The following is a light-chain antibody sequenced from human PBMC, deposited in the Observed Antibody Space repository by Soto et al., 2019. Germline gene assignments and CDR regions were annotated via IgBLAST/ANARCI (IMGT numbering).Light chain of an antibody. CDR1: QSIATL. CDR3: HQYDGSPIT. J-gene: IGKJ5*01. V-gene: IGKV3-20*01. CDR2: GAS. Sequence: TQSPAILSVSPGERVTLSCRASQSIATLLAWYQQKPGQAPRLLIYGASSRATGIPDRFSGGGSGTDFTLTISRLEPEDFALYICHQYDGSPITFGQGTRLEIK.